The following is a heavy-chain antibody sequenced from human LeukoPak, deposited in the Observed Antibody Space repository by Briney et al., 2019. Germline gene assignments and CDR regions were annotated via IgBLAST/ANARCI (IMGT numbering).Heavy chain of an antibody. CDR2: ISSGSSYI. J-gene: IGHJ4*02. CDR1: GFTFSSSS. V-gene: IGHV3-21*01. Sequence: GGSLRLSCAASGFTFSSSSMNWVRQAPGKGLEWVSSISSGSSYIYYADPLKGRFTVSRDNAKNSLYLQMNSLRAEDTAVYYCASERYNWNYAFDYWGQGILVTVSS. D-gene: IGHD1-7*01. CDR3: ASERYNWNYAFDY.